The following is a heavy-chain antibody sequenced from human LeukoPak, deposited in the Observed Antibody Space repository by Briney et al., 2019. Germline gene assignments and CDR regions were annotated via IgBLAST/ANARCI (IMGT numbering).Heavy chain of an antibody. CDR1: GGSISPYF. CDR2: ISYTGST. Sequence: SETLSLTCTVSGGSISPYFWSWFRQPPGKGQEWIGYISYTGSTIYSPSLKSRVTISVDTSKNQFSLQLTSVTAADTAVYYCARDDYRGVTNFDPWGQGTLVTVSS. V-gene: IGHV4-59*01. J-gene: IGHJ5*02. CDR3: ARDDYRGVTNFDP. D-gene: IGHD3-10*01.